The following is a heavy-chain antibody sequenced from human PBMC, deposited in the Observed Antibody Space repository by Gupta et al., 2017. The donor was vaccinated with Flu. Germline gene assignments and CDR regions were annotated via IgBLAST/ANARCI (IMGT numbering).Heavy chain of an antibody. CDR3: AGEVLAGPTAYDY. D-gene: IGHD4-17*01. CDR1: FKSYS. CDR2: ISGSGGYI. V-gene: IGHV3-21*01. Sequence: FKSYSMNWVRQAPGKGLEWVSSISGSGGYIYYEDSVKGRFTISRDNAKNSLYLQMNSLRAEDTAVYYCAGEVLAGPTAYDYWGQGTLVTVSS. J-gene: IGHJ4*02.